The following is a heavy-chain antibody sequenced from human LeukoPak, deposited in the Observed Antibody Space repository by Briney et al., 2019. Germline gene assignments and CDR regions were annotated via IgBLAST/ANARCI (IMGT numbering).Heavy chain of an antibody. D-gene: IGHD3-22*01. Sequence: SETLSLTCGVYGGSFSGYYWSWIRQPPGKGLEWIGEIVHSGSTNYNPSLKSRVTISVDTSKNQFSLKLSSVTAADTAVYYCARGNDLYDSSGYYRVAYFDYWGQGTLVTVSS. V-gene: IGHV4-34*01. CDR1: GGSFSGYY. CDR2: IVHSGST. J-gene: IGHJ4*02. CDR3: ARGNDLYDSSGYYRVAYFDY.